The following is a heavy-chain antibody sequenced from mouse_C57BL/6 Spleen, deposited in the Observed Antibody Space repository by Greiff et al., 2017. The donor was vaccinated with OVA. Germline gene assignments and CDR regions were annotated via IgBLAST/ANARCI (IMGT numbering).Heavy chain of an antibody. Sequence: EVKLEESVAELVRPGASVKLSCTASGFNIKNTYMHWVKQRPEQGLEWIGRIDPANGNTKYAPKFQGKATITADTSSNTAYLQLSSLTSEDTAIYYCARTYYDYDGYFDYWGQGTTLTVSS. CDR3: ARTYYDYDGYFDY. CDR1: GFNIKNTY. CDR2: IDPANGNT. D-gene: IGHD2-4*01. J-gene: IGHJ2*01. V-gene: IGHV14-3*01.